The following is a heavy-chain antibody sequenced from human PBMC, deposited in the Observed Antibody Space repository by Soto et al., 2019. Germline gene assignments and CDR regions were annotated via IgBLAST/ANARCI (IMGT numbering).Heavy chain of an antibody. J-gene: IGHJ4*02. D-gene: IGHD3-10*01. Sequence: QVQLVQSGAEVKKPGSSVKVSCKASGGTFSSYAISWVRQAPGQGLEWMGGIIPIFGTANDAQKFQGRVKITGNESTSTAYMELSSLRSEDTAVYYCAGGRMVRGDPWYYWGQGTLVTVSS. CDR1: GGTFSSYA. V-gene: IGHV1-69*12. CDR2: IIPIFGTA. CDR3: AGGRMVRGDPWYY.